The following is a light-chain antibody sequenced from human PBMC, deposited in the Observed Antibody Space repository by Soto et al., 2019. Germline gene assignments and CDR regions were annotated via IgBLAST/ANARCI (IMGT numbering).Light chain of an antibody. CDR2: KDN. CDR3: QSADSSGTQVV. CDR1: ALPKQY. Sequence: SYELTQPPSVSVSPGQTARITCSGDALPKQYAYWYQQKPGQAPVLVIYKDNERPSGIPERFSGSSSGTTVTLTVSGVQAEDEADYYCQSADSSGTQVVFGGGTKLTVL. J-gene: IGLJ2*01. V-gene: IGLV3-25*02.